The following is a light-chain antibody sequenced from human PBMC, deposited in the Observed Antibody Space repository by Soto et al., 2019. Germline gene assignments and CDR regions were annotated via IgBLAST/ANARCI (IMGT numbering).Light chain of an antibody. CDR1: QNVDSTY. CDR2: GAS. V-gene: IGKV3-20*01. J-gene: IGKJ1*01. Sequence: DIVLTQSPGTLSLSPGERATLSCRASQNVDSTYLAWYQQKPGQAPRLLIYGASSRATGIPDRFSGSGSGTDFTLTISRLEPEDFAVYYCQQYGSSRGTFGQGTKVDIK. CDR3: QQYGSSRGT.